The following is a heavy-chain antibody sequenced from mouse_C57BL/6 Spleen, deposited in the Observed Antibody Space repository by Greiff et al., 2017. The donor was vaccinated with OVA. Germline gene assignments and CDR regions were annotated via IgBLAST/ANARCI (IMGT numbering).Heavy chain of an antibody. V-gene: IGHV3-6*01. CDR3: ARGVLPFGYFDV. CDR2: LPSHFCT. D-gene: IGHD2-10*01. J-gene: IGHJ1*03. CDR1: GYSITSGYY. Sequence: EVQLQQSGPGLVKPSQSLSLTCSVTGYSITSGYYWNWIRQFPGNKLVFLPSLPSHFCTPYNPTLKNRISITRDTSKNQFFLKLNSVTTEDTATYYCARGVLPFGYFDVWGTGTTVTVSS.